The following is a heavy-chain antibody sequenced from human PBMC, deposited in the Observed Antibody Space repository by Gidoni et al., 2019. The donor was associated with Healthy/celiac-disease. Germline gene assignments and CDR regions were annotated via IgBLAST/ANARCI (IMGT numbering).Heavy chain of an antibody. D-gene: IGHD6-13*01. CDR2: IYTSGST. J-gene: IGHJ4*02. V-gene: IGHV4-61*02. Sequence: SCTVSGGSISSGSYYWSWIRQPAHKGLEWIGRIYTSGSTNYNPSLKSRVTISVDTSKNQFALKLSSVTAADTAVYYCARDSSSWSGAVDYWGQGTLVTVSS. CDR1: GGSISSGSYY. CDR3: ARDSSSWSGAVDY.